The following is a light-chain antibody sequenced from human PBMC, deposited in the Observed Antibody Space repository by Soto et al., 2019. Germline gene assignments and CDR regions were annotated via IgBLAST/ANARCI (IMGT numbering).Light chain of an antibody. CDR1: QSISSY. CDR2: KAS. Sequence: DIQMTQSPSSLSASVGDTVTITCRASQSISSYLNWYQQKPGKAPKLLIYKASSLESGVPSRFSGSGSGTEFTLTISSLQPDDFATYYCQQYNSYSPWTFGQGTKVGIK. CDR3: QQYNSYSPWT. V-gene: IGKV1-5*03. J-gene: IGKJ1*01.